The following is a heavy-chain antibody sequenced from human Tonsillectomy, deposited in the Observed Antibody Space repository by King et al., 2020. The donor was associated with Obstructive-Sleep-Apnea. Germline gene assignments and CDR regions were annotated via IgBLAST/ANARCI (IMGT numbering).Heavy chain of an antibody. V-gene: IGHV3-48*04. Sequence: VQLVESGGGLVQPGGSLSLSCAASGFTFSSYSMNWGRQVPGKGLEGVSSISRSSSTICYADSVKGRFTISRDNAKNSVYLQMNSLRAEDTAVYHCARGRQWELDYWGQGTLVTVSS. CDR1: GFTFSSYS. D-gene: IGHD1-26*01. CDR3: ARGRQWELDY. CDR2: ISRSSSTI. J-gene: IGHJ4*02.